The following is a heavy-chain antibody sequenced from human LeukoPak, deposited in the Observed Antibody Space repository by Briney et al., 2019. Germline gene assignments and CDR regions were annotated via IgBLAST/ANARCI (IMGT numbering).Heavy chain of an antibody. CDR3: AKGMAYYYGSGSYYYYYGMDV. CDR1: GITFSSYA. Sequence: GASLTLSCAASGITFSSYAMSWVRQAPGKGLEWVSAISGSGGSTYYADSVKGRFTISRDNSKNTLYLQMNSLRAEDTAVYYCAKGMAYYYGSGSYYYYYGMDVWGQGTTVTVSS. J-gene: IGHJ6*02. D-gene: IGHD3-10*01. V-gene: IGHV3-23*01. CDR2: ISGSGGST.